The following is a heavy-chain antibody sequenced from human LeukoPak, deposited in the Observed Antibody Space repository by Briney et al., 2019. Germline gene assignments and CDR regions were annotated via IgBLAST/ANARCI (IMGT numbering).Heavy chain of an antibody. Sequence: GESLRLSCAASGFTFTSYAMSWVRQAPGKGLEWVSAISGSGGSTYYADSVKGRFTISRDNSKNTLYLQMNSLRAEDTAIYYCAKFYYDFWSGYGFYFDYWGQGTLVTVSS. J-gene: IGHJ4*02. CDR1: GFTFTSYA. V-gene: IGHV3-23*01. CDR2: ISGSGGST. CDR3: AKFYYDFWSGYGFYFDY. D-gene: IGHD3-3*01.